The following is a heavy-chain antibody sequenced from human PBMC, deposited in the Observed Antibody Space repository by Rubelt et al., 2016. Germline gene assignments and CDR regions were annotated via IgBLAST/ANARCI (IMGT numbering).Heavy chain of an antibody. Sequence: GPGLVKPSETLSLTCTVSGGSISSYYWRWIRQPPGKGLEWIGYIYYSGSTNYNPSLTSRVTMSVDTSKNQFSLKLSPVTAADTAVYYCASDKGDWLDPWGQGTLVTVDS. J-gene: IGHJ5*02. CDR2: IYYSGST. CDR3: ASDKGDWLDP. V-gene: IGHV4-59*08. CDR1: GGSISSYY.